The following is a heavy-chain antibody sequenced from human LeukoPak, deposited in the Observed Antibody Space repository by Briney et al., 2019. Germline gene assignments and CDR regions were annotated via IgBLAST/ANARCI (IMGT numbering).Heavy chain of an antibody. Sequence: PGGSLRLSCVASGFTVSSNYMTWVRQAPGKGLEWVSVIYSSGSTYYADSVNGRFAISRDISKNTLYLQMNSLRAEDTAVYYCARDGALSPTNCADYWGQGTLVTVSS. V-gene: IGHV3-66*03. D-gene: IGHD4/OR15-4a*01. CDR1: GFTVSSNY. CDR2: IYSSGST. CDR3: ARDGALSPTNCADY. J-gene: IGHJ4*02.